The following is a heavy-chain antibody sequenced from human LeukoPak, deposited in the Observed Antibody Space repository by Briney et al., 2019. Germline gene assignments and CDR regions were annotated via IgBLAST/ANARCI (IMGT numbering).Heavy chain of an antibody. CDR1: GFSIGTGYY. V-gene: IGHV4-38-2*02. D-gene: IGHD2-8*01. CDR2: FFQLGGT. Sequence: SETLSLTCSVSGFSIGTGYYWAWIRQPPGKGLEWIGSFFQLGGTYYNPPLKNRVTISVDTSKNEFSLTLTSVTAADTAIYYCAKDDRLLTNWFDPWGQGTLVTVSS. J-gene: IGHJ5*02. CDR3: AKDDRLLTNWFDP.